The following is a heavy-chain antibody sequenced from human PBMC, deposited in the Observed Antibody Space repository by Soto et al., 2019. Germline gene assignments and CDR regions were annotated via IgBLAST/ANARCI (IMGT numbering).Heavy chain of an antibody. V-gene: IGHV1-18*01. CDR1: SYTFTSYG. D-gene: IGHD3-10*01. J-gene: IGHJ5*02. CDR2: ISGFNDDT. CDR3: ARSGSYYPARNWFGP. Sequence: QLVQSGVEMKNPGASVKVSCKASSYTFTSYGISWVRQAPGQGLEWMGWISGFNDDTNHAQKFQGRVTVTKDTSTSTAYMELRSLKSDDTAMYYCARSGSYYPARNWFGPWGQGTLVIVSS.